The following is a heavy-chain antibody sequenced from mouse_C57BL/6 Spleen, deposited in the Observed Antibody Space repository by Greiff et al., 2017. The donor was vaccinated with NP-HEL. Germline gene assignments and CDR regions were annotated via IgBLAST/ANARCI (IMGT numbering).Heavy chain of an antibody. D-gene: IGHD1-1*01. CDR2: ISYDGSN. Sequence: DVQLQESGPGLVKPSQSLSLTCSVTGYSITSGYYWNWIRQFPGNKLEWMGYISYDGSNNYNPSLKNRISITPDTSKNQFFLKLNSVTTEDTATYYCAREDRNYYGSSCAMDYWGQGTSVTVSS. CDR3: AREDRNYYGSSCAMDY. CDR1: GYSITSGYY. V-gene: IGHV3-6*01. J-gene: IGHJ4*01.